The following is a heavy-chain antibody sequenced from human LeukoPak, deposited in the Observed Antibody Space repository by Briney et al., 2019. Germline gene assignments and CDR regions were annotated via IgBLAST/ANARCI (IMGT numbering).Heavy chain of an antibody. CDR1: NGSISSSIYY. CDR3: ARQYSSGWYQVSDYFDY. D-gene: IGHD6-19*01. Sequence: SETLSLTCTVSNGSISSSIYYWGWVRQPPGKGLEWIGTIYYSGNTYYSPSLKSRVTISVDTSKNQFSLKLSSVTAADTAVYYCARQYSSGWYQVSDYFDYWGQGTLVTVSS. J-gene: IGHJ4*02. CDR2: IYYSGNT. V-gene: IGHV4-39*01.